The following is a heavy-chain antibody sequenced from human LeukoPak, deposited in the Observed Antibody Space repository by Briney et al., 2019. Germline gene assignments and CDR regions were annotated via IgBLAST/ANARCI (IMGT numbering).Heavy chain of an antibody. D-gene: IGHD3-22*01. V-gene: IGHV4-59*01. J-gene: IGHJ4*02. Sequence: ETLSLTCTVSGGSISSYYWSWIRQPPGKGLEWIGFIFYSGTTNYNPSLKSRVTISVDTSKNQFSLKLSSATAADTAVYYCARGGWNKFDYWGQGTLVTVSS. CDR3: ARGGWNKFDY. CDR1: GGSISSYY. CDR2: IFYSGTT.